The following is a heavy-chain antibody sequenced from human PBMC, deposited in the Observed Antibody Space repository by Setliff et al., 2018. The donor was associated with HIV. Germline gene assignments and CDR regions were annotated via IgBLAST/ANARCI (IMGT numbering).Heavy chain of an antibody. CDR3: ARYSGSYYYFDY. Sequence: SETLSLTCAVSGYSISSGYYWGWIRQPPGKGLEWIGSIYHSGSTYYNPSLRSRVTISVYTSKNQFSLKLSSVTAADTAVYYCARYSGSYYYFDYWGQGTLVTVSS. CDR2: IYHSGST. V-gene: IGHV4-38-2*01. CDR1: GYSISSGYY. J-gene: IGHJ4*02. D-gene: IGHD1-26*01.